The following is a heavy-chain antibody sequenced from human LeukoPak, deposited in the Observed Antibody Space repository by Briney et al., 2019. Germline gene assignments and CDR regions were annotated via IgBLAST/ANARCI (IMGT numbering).Heavy chain of an antibody. CDR1: GFTFSSYW. J-gene: IGHJ3*02. CDR2: IKQDGSEK. Sequence: GSLRLSCAASGFTFSSYWMSWVRQAPGNGLEWVANIKQDGSEKYYVDSVKGRFTISRDNAKNSLYLQMNSLRAEDTAVYYCARDRPTIFGVVDAFDIWGQGTMVTVSS. CDR3: ARDRPTIFGVVDAFDI. D-gene: IGHD3-3*01. V-gene: IGHV3-7*01.